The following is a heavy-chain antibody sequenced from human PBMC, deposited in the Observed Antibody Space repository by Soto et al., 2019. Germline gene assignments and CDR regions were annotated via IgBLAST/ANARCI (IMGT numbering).Heavy chain of an antibody. CDR1: GASLSPNY. V-gene: IGHV4-59*08. CDR3: ARLGAFYQALDS. D-gene: IGHD2-2*01. CDR2: ICYAGTT. Sequence: QVQLQESGPGLVKPSETLSLRCSVSGASLSPNYWSWFRQPPGKGLQWIGYICYAGTTTYNPSLKSRLTISLNTSKNEVSLELTSVTAADTAVYYCARLGAFYQALDSWGQGALVTVSS. J-gene: IGHJ4*02.